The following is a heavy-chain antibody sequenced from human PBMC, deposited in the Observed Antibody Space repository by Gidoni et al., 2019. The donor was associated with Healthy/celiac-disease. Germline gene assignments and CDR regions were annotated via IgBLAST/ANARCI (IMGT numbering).Heavy chain of an antibody. CDR1: GGSISSGRYY. CDR2: IYTSGST. D-gene: IGHD2-2*01. V-gene: IGHV4-61*02. J-gene: IGHJ3*02. CDR3: ARDKGGGVVVATHDAFDI. Sequence: QVQLQESGPGLVKPSQTLSLTCTVSGGSISSGRYYWSWIRQPAGKGLEWIGRIYTSGSTNYNPSLKSRVTISVDTSKNQFSLKLSCVTAADTAVYYCARDKGGGVVVATHDAFDIWGQGTMVTVSS.